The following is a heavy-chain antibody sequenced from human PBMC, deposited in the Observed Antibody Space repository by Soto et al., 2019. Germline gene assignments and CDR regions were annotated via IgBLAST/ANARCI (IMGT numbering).Heavy chain of an antibody. CDR3: ARGRSSSVYFDS. CDR2: ISSSAI. D-gene: IGHD2-2*01. CDR1: GFTFSSYS. Sequence: PGGSLRLSCAASGFTFSSYSINWVRQAPGKGLEWVSFISSSAIFYADSVKGRFTISRDNAKNSLYLQMNSLRAEDTAVYYCARGRSSSVYFDSWGQGTLVTVSS. V-gene: IGHV3-48*04. J-gene: IGHJ4*02.